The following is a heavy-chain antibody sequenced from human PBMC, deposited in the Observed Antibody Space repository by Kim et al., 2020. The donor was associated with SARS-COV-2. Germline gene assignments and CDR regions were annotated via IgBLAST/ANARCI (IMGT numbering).Heavy chain of an antibody. V-gene: IGHV4-59*13. J-gene: IGHJ4*02. CDR2: IYYSGST. CDR3: ARDSPPGVGGY. Sequence: SETLSLTCIVSGGSMTSYFWNWIRQPPGKGLEWIGYIYYSGSTDYSPSTNYNPSLKSRVTISIDTSKNQVSLNLTSVTAADTAVYYCARDSPPGVGGYWGQGTLVTVSS. CDR1: GGSMTSYF. D-gene: IGHD3-16*01.